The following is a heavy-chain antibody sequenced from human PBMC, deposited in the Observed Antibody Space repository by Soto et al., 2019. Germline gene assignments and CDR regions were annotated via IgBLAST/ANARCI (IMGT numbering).Heavy chain of an antibody. CDR2: IHHRGNT. V-gene: IGHV4-34*01. J-gene: IGHJ6*03. CDR3: ARTHYSMDV. CDR1: GGSFSDFH. D-gene: IGHD3-22*01. Sequence: QVQLQQWGAGLLKPSETLSLTCAVYGGSFSDFHWSWIRQPPGKGLEWIGEIHHRGNTNYNPSLRSXXXXXXXXXXXXXXXXXXXXXXXXXXVYYCARTHYSMDVWDKGTTVTVSS.